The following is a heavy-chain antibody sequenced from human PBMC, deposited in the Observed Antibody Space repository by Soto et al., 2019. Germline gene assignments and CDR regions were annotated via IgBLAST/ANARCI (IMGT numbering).Heavy chain of an antibody. J-gene: IGHJ5*02. V-gene: IGHV1-2*04. CDR3: ARVDCSGGSCYSWFDP. Sequence: QVQLVQSGAEVKKPGASVKVSCKASGYTFTGYYMHWVRQAPGQGLEWMGWINPNSGGTNYALKFQGWGTMTRDTSISTAYMELSRLRSDDTAVYYCARVDCSGGSCYSWFDPWGQGTLVTVSS. CDR2: INPNSGGT. CDR1: GYTFTGYY. D-gene: IGHD2-15*01.